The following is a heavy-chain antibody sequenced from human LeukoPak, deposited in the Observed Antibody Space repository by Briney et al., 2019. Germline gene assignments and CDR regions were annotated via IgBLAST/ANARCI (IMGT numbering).Heavy chain of an antibody. D-gene: IGHD1-26*01. CDR3: ARDPYSGSYFGIRAFDI. CDR1: GGSISSYY. Sequence: SETLSLTCTVSGGSISSYYWSRIRQPAGKGLEWIGRIYTSGSTNYNPSLKRRVTMSVDTSKNQFSLKLSSVTAADTAVYYCARDPYSGSYFGIRAFDIWGQGTMVTVSS. V-gene: IGHV4-4*07. CDR2: IYTSGST. J-gene: IGHJ3*02.